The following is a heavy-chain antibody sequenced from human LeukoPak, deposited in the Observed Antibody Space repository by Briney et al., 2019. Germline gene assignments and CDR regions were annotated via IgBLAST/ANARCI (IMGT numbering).Heavy chain of an antibody. CDR2: VSHSGSS. J-gene: IGHJ4*02. D-gene: IGHD3-16*01. V-gene: IGHV4-59*01. CDR3: ARYLRQGGKFYLDY. CDR1: GASISSDF. Sequence: PSETLSLTCTVSGASISSDFWTWIRQPPGKVLEWIGYVSHSGSSNYNPSLKSRVTMSVDTSEIQFSLKLTSVTAADSAVYYCARYLRQGGKFYLDYWGQGTLVTVSS.